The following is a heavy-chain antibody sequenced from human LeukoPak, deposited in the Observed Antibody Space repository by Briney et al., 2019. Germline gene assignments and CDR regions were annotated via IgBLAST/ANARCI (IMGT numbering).Heavy chain of an antibody. CDR3: ARGLEQGWLQVNDAFDI. D-gene: IGHD5-24*01. Sequence: KPSETLSLTCTVSGGSISSYYWRWIRQPPGKGLEWIGYIYYNGSTKHNPSPKSRVTRSVDTSKNRFSLKLSSVTAADTAVYYCARGLEQGWLQVNDAFDIWGQGTMVTVSS. V-gene: IGHV4-59*01. CDR1: GGSISSYY. CDR2: IYYNGST. J-gene: IGHJ3*02.